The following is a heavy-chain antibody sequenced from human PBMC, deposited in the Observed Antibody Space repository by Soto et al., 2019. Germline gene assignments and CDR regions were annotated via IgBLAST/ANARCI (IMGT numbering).Heavy chain of an antibody. D-gene: IGHD1-26*01. V-gene: IGHV3-48*01. CDR3: ATDPPQCTTTCYDY. Sequence: YADSVRGRFTISRDNAGNSLYLQMSSLRVDDTAVYYCATDPPQCTTTCYDYWGQGTLVTVSS. J-gene: IGHJ4*02.